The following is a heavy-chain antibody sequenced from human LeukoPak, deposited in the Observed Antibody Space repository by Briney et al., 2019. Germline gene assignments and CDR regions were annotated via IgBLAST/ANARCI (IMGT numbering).Heavy chain of an antibody. CDR1: GFTFSSYS. D-gene: IGHD3-10*01. CDR2: ISSSSGYI. V-gene: IGHV3-21*04. Sequence: GGSLRLSCAASGFTFSSYSMNWVRQAPGKGLEWVSSISSSSGYIYYADSLKGRFTISRDNAKNSLYLQMNSLRAEDTALYYCAREVSVAYSYYMDVWGKGTTVTISS. CDR3: AREVSVAYSYYMDV. J-gene: IGHJ6*03.